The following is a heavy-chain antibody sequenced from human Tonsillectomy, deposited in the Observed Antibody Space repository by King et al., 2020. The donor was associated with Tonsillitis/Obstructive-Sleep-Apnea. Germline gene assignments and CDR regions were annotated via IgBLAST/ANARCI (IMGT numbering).Heavy chain of an antibody. Sequence: QLVQSGGGVVQPGRSLRLSCAASGFTFSSYAMHWVRQAPGKGLQWVAIISYDGNNKYYADSVKGRFTISRDNSKKTLYLQMNSLRAEDTAVYYCARALDYYYGMDVWGQGTTVTVSS. J-gene: IGHJ6*02. CDR2: ISYDGNNK. V-gene: IGHV3-30*04. CDR3: ARALDYYYGMDV. CDR1: GFTFSSYA.